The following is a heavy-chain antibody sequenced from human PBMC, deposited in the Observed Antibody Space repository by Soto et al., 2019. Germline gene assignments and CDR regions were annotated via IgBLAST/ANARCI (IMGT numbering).Heavy chain of an antibody. CDR2: ISSSSSTI. J-gene: IGHJ4*02. Sequence: GGSLRLSCAASGFAFSTYSMNWVRKAPEKGLEWVSYISSSSSTIFYTVSVKGRFTVSRDNARNSLYLQMNSLRAEDTAVYYSASPTYSYDSSGPRAYWAQGTLVPVSS. D-gene: IGHD3-22*01. V-gene: IGHV3-48*01. CDR1: GFAFSTYS. CDR3: ASPTYSYDSSGPRAY.